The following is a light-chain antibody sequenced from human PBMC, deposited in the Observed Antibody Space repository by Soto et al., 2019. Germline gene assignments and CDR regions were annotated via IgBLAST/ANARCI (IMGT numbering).Light chain of an antibody. V-gene: IGKV1-5*03. CDR2: KAS. J-gene: IGKJ1*01. CDR1: QSISSW. CDR3: QQYNSYSGT. Sequence: DIQMAQSPSTLSASLGDSVTITCRASQSISSWLAWYQQKPGKAPKLLIYKASSLESGVPSRFSGSGSGTEFTLTISSLQPDDFATYYCQQYNSYSGTFGQGTKVDIK.